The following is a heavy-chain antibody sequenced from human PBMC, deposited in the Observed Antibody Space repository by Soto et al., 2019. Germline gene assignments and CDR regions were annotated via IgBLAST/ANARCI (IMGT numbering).Heavy chain of an antibody. CDR2: ILSDESKK. Sequence: GGPLNLSCAASGFFFSNYAMPWARQAPGKRPEWVAVILSDESKKYYADSMQGRFTISRDNSKNTLYLQMNSLRAEDTGVYYCAKENPGTGTCKWGQGTLVTVSS. D-gene: IGHD2-8*02. J-gene: IGHJ4*01. CDR1: GFFFSNYA. V-gene: IGHV3-30*18. CDR3: AKENPGTGTCK.